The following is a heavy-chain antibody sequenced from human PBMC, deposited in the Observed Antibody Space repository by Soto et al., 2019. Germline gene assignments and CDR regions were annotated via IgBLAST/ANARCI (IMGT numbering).Heavy chain of an antibody. CDR1: GASISSSSYL. D-gene: IGHD1-1*01. Sequence: PSETLSLTCTVSGASISSSSYLWGWSRQPPGKGLEWIGSIYYSGSTYYNPSLNSRATISLDTSRNQFSLKLSSVTAADTAVYYCARHGGPSRTGTGFGYWGQGTQVTVSS. J-gene: IGHJ4*02. V-gene: IGHV4-39*01. CDR2: IYYSGST. CDR3: ARHGGPSRTGTGFGY.